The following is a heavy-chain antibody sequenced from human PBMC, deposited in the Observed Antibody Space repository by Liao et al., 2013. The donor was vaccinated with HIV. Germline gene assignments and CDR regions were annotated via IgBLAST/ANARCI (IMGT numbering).Heavy chain of an antibody. CDR2: INHSGST. V-gene: IGHV4-34*01. D-gene: IGHD1-7*01. J-gene: IGHJ6*03. CDR1: GGSFSGYY. CDR3: ARVGGITGTTHYYYYYMDV. Sequence: QVQLQQWGAGLLKPSETLSLTCAVYGGSFSGYYWSWIRQPPGKGLEWIGEINHSGSTNYNPSLKSRVTISVDTSKNQFSLKLSSVTAADTAVYYCARVGGITGTTHYYYYYMDVWGKGDHGHRLL.